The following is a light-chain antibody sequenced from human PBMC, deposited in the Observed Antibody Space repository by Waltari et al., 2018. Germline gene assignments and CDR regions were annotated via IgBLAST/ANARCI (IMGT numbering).Light chain of an antibody. V-gene: IGKV1-12*01. Sequence: DIQMTQSPSSLSASVGDRVTITCRASQGISSCLAWYQQKPGKAPELLIYDASSFQSGVPARFSGSGSGTDFTLTISSLQPEDFATYYCQQDYSFPLTFGGGTKVEIK. J-gene: IGKJ4*01. CDR3: QQDYSFPLT. CDR1: QGISSC. CDR2: DAS.